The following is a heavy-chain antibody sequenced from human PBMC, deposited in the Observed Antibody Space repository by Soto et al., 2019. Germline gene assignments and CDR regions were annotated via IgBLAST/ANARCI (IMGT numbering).Heavy chain of an antibody. Sequence: GGSLRLSCAASGFTFSSYAMTWVRQAPGKGLEWVSAIDDSGAYIYYADAVKGRFTTSRDNSKNTLYLQMNNLRAEDTAVYYCAKMWEPHGLPVDYWGQGTLVTVSS. CDR2: IDDSGAYI. CDR3: AKMWEPHGLPVDY. V-gene: IGHV3-23*01. J-gene: IGHJ4*02. D-gene: IGHD1-26*01. CDR1: GFTFSSYA.